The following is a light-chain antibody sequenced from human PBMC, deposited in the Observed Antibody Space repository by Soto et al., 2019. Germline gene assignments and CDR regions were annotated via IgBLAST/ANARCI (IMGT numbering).Light chain of an antibody. CDR3: QQYDRSPNS. CDR2: GAF. Sequence: EIVMTQSPVTLAVSACERVRLSCSASQSVSSRYLVWHQQKPGQAPRLLIYGAFSRAPGTPDRLSRPGPGTDFTPTLSKLEPESFAVDNCQQYDRSPNSFGQGTKVDI. CDR1: QSVSSRY. V-gene: IGKV3-20*01. J-gene: IGKJ1*01.